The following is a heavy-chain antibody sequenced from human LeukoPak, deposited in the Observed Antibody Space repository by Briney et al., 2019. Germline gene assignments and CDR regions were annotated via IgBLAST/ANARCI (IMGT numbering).Heavy chain of an antibody. D-gene: IGHD6-6*01. CDR2: FDPEDGET. CDR1: GYTLTELS. J-gene: IGHJ2*01. CDR3: ARDGSSLSRYFDL. Sequence: GASVKVSCKVSGYTLTELSMHWVRQAPGKGLEWMGCFDPEDGETIYAQKFQGRVTMTTDTSTSTAYMELRSLRSDDTAVYYCARDGSSLSRYFDLWGRGTLVTVSS. V-gene: IGHV1-24*01.